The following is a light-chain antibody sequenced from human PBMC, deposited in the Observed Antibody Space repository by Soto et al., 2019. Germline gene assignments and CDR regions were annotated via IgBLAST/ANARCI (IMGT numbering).Light chain of an antibody. J-gene: IGKJ4*01. CDR1: QSISRN. CDR2: TAS. V-gene: IGKV1-39*01. CDR3: QQSHSSPLS. Sequence: IQMTQSPSSLSASVGDRVTITCRAGQSISRNLNWYQQKPGKAPELLIYTASNLQSGVPSRFSGIGSGTDFALTISSLQPEDSAVYYCQQSHSSPLSFGGGTKVEFK.